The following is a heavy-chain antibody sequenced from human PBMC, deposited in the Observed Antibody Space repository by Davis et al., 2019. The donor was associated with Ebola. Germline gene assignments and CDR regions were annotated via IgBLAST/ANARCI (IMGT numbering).Heavy chain of an antibody. J-gene: IGHJ3*02. D-gene: IGHD2-8*02. CDR3: ARGRRLLADAFHI. V-gene: IGHV3-11*04. CDR2: ISSSGSTI. CDR1: GFTFSDYY. Sequence: GGSLRLSCAASGFTFSDYYMSWIRQAPGKGLEWVSYISSSGSTIYYADSVKGRFTISRDNAKNSLTLQMNSLGAEDTAVYYCARGRRLLADAFHIWGQGTMVTASS.